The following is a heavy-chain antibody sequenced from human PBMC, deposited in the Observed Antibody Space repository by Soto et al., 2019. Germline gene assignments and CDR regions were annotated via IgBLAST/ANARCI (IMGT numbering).Heavy chain of an antibody. Sequence: EVQLVESGGGLVQPGGSLRRSCAASGFIFSNDWMHWVRQAPGKGLVWVSVINSDGSSTNYADSVRGRFTISRDNAKNTLYLQMSSLRGDDPAVYYCAVSGGSSLGFAPWCQGALVTVSS. D-gene: IGHD2-15*01. J-gene: IGHJ5*02. CDR3: AVSGGSSLGFAP. CDR2: INSDGSST. CDR1: GFIFSNDW. V-gene: IGHV3-74*01.